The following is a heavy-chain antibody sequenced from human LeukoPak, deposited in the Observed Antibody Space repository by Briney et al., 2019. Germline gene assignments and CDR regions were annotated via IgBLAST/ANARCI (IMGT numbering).Heavy chain of an antibody. Sequence: SETLSLTCTVSGGSISSSSYYWGWIRQPAGKGLEWIGRIYTSGSTNYNPSLKSRVTISVDTSKNQLSLRLSSVTAADTAVYYCARERSGYDYSNYVNYYYMDVWGKGTSVTVSS. CDR2: IYTSGST. D-gene: IGHD4-11*01. V-gene: IGHV4-61*02. CDR1: GGSISSSSYY. CDR3: ARERSGYDYSNYVNYYYMDV. J-gene: IGHJ6*03.